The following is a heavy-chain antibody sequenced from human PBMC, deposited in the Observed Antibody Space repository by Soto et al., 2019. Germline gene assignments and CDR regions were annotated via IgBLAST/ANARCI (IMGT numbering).Heavy chain of an antibody. J-gene: IGHJ4*02. CDR2: SRNKANSYTT. Sequence: EVQLVESGGGLVQPGGSLRLSCAASGFTFSDHYMDWVRQAPGKGLEWVGRSRNKANSYTTDYAASVKGRFTISRDDSKNSLNLQMNSLKTEDTAVYYCARLGSGSSLDYWGQGTLVTVSS. CDR3: ARLGSGSSLDY. V-gene: IGHV3-72*01. D-gene: IGHD1-26*01. CDR1: GFTFSDHY.